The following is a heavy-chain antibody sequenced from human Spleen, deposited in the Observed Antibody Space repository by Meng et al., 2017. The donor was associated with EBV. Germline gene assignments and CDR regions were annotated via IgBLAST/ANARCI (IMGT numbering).Heavy chain of an antibody. Sequence: VHLVDCGGGALPPGRSLGLSCADSGFTFSTHRVHWVRQAQGKGLQWVAVISHDGSDKFYADSVKGRFTIYRDNSQSTLYLQMTSLGTEDTALYFCARNRGYTYGTIDYWGQGTLVTVSS. J-gene: IGHJ4*02. CDR1: GFTFSTHR. CDR3: ARNRGYTYGTIDY. CDR2: ISHDGSDK. D-gene: IGHD5-18*01. V-gene: IGHV3-30*03.